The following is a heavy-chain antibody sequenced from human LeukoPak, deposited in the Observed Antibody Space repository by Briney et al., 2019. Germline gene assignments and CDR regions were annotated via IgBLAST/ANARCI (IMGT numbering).Heavy chain of an antibody. Sequence: GGSLRLSCTASGFTLSGYWMSWVRQAPGKGPEWVANIKQDGSEKYYVDSVKGRFTVSRDNAKNSLFLQMNSLRAEDTAMYYCARGLGSNYGNGDYWGQGTLVTVSS. J-gene: IGHJ4*02. CDR2: IKQDGSEK. CDR3: ARGLGSNYGNGDY. CDR1: GFTLSGYW. V-gene: IGHV3-7*03. D-gene: IGHD5-18*01.